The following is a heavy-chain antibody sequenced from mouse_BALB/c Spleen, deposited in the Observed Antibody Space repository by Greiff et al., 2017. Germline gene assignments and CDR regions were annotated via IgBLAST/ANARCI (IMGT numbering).Heavy chain of an antibody. V-gene: IGHV5-6-4*01. Sequence: EVKLVESGGGLVKPGGSLKLSCAASGFTFSSYTMSWVRQTPEKRLEWVATISSGGSYTYYPDSVKGRFTISRDNAKNTLYLQMSSLKSEDTAMYYCTRDRGYGPYYFDYWGQGTTLTVSS. CDR1: GFTFSSYT. CDR3: TRDRGYGPYYFDY. CDR2: ISSGGSYT. J-gene: IGHJ2*01. D-gene: IGHD1-2*01.